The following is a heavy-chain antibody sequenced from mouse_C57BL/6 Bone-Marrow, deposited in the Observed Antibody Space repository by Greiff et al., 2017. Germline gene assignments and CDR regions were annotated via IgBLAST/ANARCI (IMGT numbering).Heavy chain of an antibody. CDR2: LWWDDDK. CDR3: ARIGILRVVAGAMDY. D-gene: IGHD1-1*01. CDR1: GFSLSTFGMG. J-gene: IGHJ4*01. Sequence: QVTLKESGPGILQPSQTLSLTCSFSGFSLSTFGMGVGWIRQPSGKGLEWLAHLWWDDDKYNNPALKSRLTISKDTSNNQVFLKSANVDTADTATYYGARIGILRVVAGAMDYWGQGTSVTVSS. V-gene: IGHV8-8*01.